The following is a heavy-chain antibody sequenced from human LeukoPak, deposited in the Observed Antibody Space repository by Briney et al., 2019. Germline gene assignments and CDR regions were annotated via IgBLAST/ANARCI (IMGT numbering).Heavy chain of an antibody. D-gene: IGHD3-10*01. CDR1: GFSFSEYW. V-gene: IGHV3-7*04. CDR3: ARADNYGSILDY. CDR2: IDQDGSTE. J-gene: IGHJ4*02. Sequence: GGSLRLSCEGSGFSFSEYWMSWVRQSPGRGLEWVANIDQDGSTEYYVDSVGGRFTVSRDNAKNSVYLQIDSLRAEDTAVYYCARADNYGSILDYWGRGTLVTLSP.